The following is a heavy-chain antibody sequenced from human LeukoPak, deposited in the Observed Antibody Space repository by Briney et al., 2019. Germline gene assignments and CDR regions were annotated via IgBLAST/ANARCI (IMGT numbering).Heavy chain of an antibody. V-gene: IGHV3-53*05. CDR2: FYSGGGT. J-gene: IGHJ4*02. CDR1: GFTVSSNY. Sequence: GGSLRLSCAASGFTVSSNYMSWVRQAPGKGLEWVSVFYSGGGTYYADSVKGRFTISRDTSKNSLYLQMNSLRAEDMALYYCAKDISDDSSGSSFDYWGQGTLVTVSS. CDR3: AKDISDDSSGSSFDY. D-gene: IGHD3-22*01.